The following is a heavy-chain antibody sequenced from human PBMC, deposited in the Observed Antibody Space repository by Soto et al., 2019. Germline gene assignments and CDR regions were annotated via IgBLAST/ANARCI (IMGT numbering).Heavy chain of an antibody. J-gene: IGHJ4*02. CDR2: ISANGGST. D-gene: IGHD3-22*01. CDR3: VKGEYYYDSSGYYPFDY. V-gene: IGHV3-64D*06. CDR1: GFTFSSNA. Sequence: PGGSLRLSCAASGFTFSSNAIHWVRQAPGKGLEWVSAISANGGSTHYADSVKGRFTISRDNSKNTVYLQMSSLRAEDTAVYYCVKGEYYYDSSGYYPFDYWGQGTLVTVSS.